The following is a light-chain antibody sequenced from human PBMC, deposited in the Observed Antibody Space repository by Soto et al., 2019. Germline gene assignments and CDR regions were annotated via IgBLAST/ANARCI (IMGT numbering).Light chain of an antibody. V-gene: IGKV1-5*01. CDR3: QQYNSYSWT. CDR2: DAS. J-gene: IGKJ1*01. CDR1: QNISSR. Sequence: PMTQAPSTLCASVEDRVTITCRASQNISSRLAWFQQKPGKAPKLLIYDASTLESGVPSRFSGSRSGTEFTLTISSLQPEDFATYYCQQYNSYSWTFGQGTKVDIK.